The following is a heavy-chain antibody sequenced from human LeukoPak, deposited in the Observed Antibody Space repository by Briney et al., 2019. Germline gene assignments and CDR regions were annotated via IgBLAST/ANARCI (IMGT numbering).Heavy chain of an antibody. Sequence: SETLSLTCTVSGGSISSYYWSWIRQPPGKGLEWIGYIYYSGSTNYNPSPKSRVTISVDTSKNQFSLKLSSVTAADTAVYYCARQGGGFWYFDLWGRGTLVTVSS. V-gene: IGHV4-59*08. CDR2: IYYSGST. CDR3: ARQGGGFWYFDL. D-gene: IGHD6-25*01. CDR1: GGSISSYY. J-gene: IGHJ2*01.